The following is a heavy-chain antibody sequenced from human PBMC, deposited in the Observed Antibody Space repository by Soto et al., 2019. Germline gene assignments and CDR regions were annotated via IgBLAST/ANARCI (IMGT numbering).Heavy chain of an antibody. D-gene: IGHD3-3*01. CDR3: ARTYYDFWSGYWRWFDP. CDR2: IYYSGST. CDR1: GGSISSSSYY. J-gene: IGHJ5*02. V-gene: IGHV4-61*05. Sequence: SETLSLTCTVSGGSISSSSYYWGWIRQPPGKGLEWIGYIYYSGSTNYNPSLKSRVTISIDTSKNQFSLKLSSVAAADTAVYYCARTYYDFWSGYWRWFDPWGQGTLVTVSS.